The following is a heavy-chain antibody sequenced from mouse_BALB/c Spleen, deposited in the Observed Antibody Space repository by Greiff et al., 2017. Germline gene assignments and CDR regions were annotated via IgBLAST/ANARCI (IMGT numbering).Heavy chain of an antibody. CDR2: ISSGGSYT. V-gene: IGHV5-6*01. CDR1: GFTFSSYG. D-gene: IGHD2-1*01. J-gene: IGHJ4*01. CDR3: AGGGGNYVNAMDY. Sequence: EVMLVESGGDLVKPGGSLKLSCAASGFTFSSYGMSWVRQTPDKRLEWVATISSGGSYTYYPDSVKGRLTISRDNAKNTLYLQMSSLKSEETAMYYWAGGGGNYVNAMDYWVKEPQSPSPQ.